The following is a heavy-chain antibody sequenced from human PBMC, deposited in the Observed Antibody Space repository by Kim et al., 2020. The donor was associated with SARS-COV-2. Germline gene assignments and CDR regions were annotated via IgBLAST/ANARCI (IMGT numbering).Heavy chain of an antibody. D-gene: IGHD6-13*01. Sequence: PPLKSRVTISVNTAKNQFSLKLSSVTAADTAVYYCARAGYSSSWGNWFDPWGQGTLVTVSS. V-gene: IGHV4-59*01. J-gene: IGHJ5*02. CDR3: ARAGYSSSWGNWFDP.